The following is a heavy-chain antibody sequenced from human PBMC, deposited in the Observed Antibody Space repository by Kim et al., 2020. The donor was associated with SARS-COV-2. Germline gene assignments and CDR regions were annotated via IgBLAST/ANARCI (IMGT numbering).Heavy chain of an antibody. CDR3: ASGEYGSAYDAFDI. J-gene: IGHJ3*02. CDR2: IYYSGST. CDR1: GGSIRTYY. D-gene: IGHD3-10*01. V-gene: IGHV4-59*01. Sequence: SETLSLTCTVSGGSIRTYYWSWIRQPPGKGLEWIGYIYYSGSTNYKPSLKSRVTISLDTSKNQFSLKLSSVTAADTAVYYCASGEYGSAYDAFDIWGQGTMVTVSS.